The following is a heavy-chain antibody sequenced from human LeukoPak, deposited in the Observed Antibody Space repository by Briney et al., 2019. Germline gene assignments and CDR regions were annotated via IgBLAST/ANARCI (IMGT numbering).Heavy chain of an antibody. CDR2: MNSNSGNT. D-gene: IGHD2-15*01. CDR3: ARGGYREVNDY. V-gene: IGHV1-8*01. CDR1: GYTFTSYY. J-gene: IGHJ4*02. Sequence: ASVKVSCKASGYTFTSYYINWVRQATGQGLEWMGWMNSNSGNTGYAQKFQGRVTMARNTSISTAYMELSSLRSEDTAVYYCARGGYREVNDYWGQGNLVTVSS.